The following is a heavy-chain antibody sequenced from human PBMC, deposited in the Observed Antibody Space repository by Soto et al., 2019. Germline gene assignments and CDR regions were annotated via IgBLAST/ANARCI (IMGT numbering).Heavy chain of an antibody. V-gene: IGHV1-69*12. CDR2: IIPIFGTA. D-gene: IGHD5-18*01. J-gene: IGHJ4*02. CDR1: GGTFSSYA. Sequence: QVQLVQSGAEVKKPGSSVKVSCKASGGTFSSYAISWVRQAPGQGLEWMGGIIPIFGTANYAQKFQGRVTITAGECTSTAYMELSSLSSGDTAVYYCAGDGRTAMVMLYWGQGTLVTVSS. CDR3: AGDGRTAMVMLY.